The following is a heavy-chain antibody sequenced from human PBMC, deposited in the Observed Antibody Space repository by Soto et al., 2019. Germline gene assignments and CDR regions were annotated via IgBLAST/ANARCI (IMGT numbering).Heavy chain of an antibody. CDR2: IYPLNSDT. Sequence: RESLKISCKTSGYSFSTNWIGWVRQTPGKGLEWMGIIYPLNSDTRYSPSFQGQVTLSADKSINTAYLHWSSLKASDSATYYCAKRDNSGFTDYWGQGTLVTVYS. CDR1: GYSFSTNW. D-gene: IGHD3-22*01. J-gene: IGHJ4*02. CDR3: AKRDNSGFTDY. V-gene: IGHV5-51*01.